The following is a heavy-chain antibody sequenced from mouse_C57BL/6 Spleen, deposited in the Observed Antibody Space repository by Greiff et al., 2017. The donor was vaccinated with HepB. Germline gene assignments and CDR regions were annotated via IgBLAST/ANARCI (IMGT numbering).Heavy chain of an antibody. CDR2: IWSGGST. CDR3: ARSVYSNNVYFDY. Sequence: VKLMESGPGLVQPSQSLYITCTVSGFSLTSYGVNWVRQSPGKGLEWLGVIWSGGSTDYNAAFISRLSISKDNSKSQVFFTMNSLQADATAVYYCARSVYSNNVYFDYWGQGTTLTVAS. J-gene: IGHJ2*01. V-gene: IGHV2-2*01. D-gene: IGHD2-5*01. CDR1: GFSLTSYG.